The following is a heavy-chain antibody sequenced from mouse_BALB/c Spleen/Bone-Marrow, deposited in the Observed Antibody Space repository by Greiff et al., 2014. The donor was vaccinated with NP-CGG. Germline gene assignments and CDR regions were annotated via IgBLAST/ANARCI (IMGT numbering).Heavy chain of an antibody. J-gene: IGHJ2*01. V-gene: IGHV1-82*01. Sequence: VKVVESGPELVKPGASVKISCKASGYAFSSSWMNWVKQRPGQGLEWIGRIYPGDGDTDYNGKFKGKATLTADKSSSTAYMQLSSLTSVDSAVYFCARDYYGSSLDYWGQGTTLTVPS. CDR3: ARDYYGSSLDY. D-gene: IGHD1-1*01. CDR2: IYPGDGDT. CDR1: GYAFSSSW.